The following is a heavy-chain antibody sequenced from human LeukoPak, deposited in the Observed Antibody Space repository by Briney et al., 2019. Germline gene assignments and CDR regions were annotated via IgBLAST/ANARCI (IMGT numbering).Heavy chain of an antibody. CDR1: GFTFSNYE. CDR2: ISSTSGTI. V-gene: IGHV3-48*03. Sequence: GGSLRLSCVGSGFTFSNYEMNWVRQAPGKGLEWVSYISSTSGTIYYADSVKGRFTISRDSAKNSLYLQMNSLRAEDTAAYYCARDTYFGSGTYSDYWGQGALVTVSS. CDR3: ARDTYFGSGTYSDY. D-gene: IGHD3-10*01. J-gene: IGHJ4*02.